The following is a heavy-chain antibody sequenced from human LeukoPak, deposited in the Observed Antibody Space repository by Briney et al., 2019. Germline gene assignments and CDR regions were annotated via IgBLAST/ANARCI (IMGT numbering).Heavy chain of an antibody. CDR3: ARGRFVLTGYYAFDI. CDR1: GYSISSGYY. J-gene: IGHJ3*02. CDR2: IYYSGST. V-gene: IGHV4-61*01. D-gene: IGHD3-9*01. Sequence: SETLSLTCTVSGYSISSGYYWGWIRQPPGKGLEWIAHIYYSGSTNYNPSLKSRVTISVDTSKNQFSLKLSSVTAADTAVYYCARGRFVLTGYYAFDIWGPGTMVTVS.